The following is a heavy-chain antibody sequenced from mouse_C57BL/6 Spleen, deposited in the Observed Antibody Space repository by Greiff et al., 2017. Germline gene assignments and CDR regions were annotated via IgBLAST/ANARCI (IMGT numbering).Heavy chain of an antibody. CDR1: GYTFTSYW. D-gene: IGHD1-1*01. J-gene: IGHJ2*01. CDR3: ARSDPYYYGSSYLFDY. Sequence: QVQLQQPGTELVKPGASVKLSCKASGYTFTSYWMHWVKQRPGQGLEWIGNINPSNGGTNYNEKFKSKATLTVDKSSSTAYMQLSSLTSEDSAVYYCARSDPYYYGSSYLFDYWGQGTTLTVSS. V-gene: IGHV1-53*01. CDR2: INPSNGGT.